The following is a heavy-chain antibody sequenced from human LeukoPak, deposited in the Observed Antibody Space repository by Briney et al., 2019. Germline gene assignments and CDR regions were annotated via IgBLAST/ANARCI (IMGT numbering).Heavy chain of an antibody. CDR1: GGSISSSNW. D-gene: IGHD3-3*01. CDR2: IYHSGST. J-gene: IGHJ6*03. Sequence: SGTLSLTCAVSGGSISSSNWWSWVCPPPGKGLEWIGEIYHSGSTNYNPSLKSRVTISVDKSKNQFSLKLSSVTAADTAVYYCARAIYDFWSGYSDYYYYYMDVWGKGTTVTVSS. V-gene: IGHV4-4*02. CDR3: ARAIYDFWSGYSDYYYYYMDV.